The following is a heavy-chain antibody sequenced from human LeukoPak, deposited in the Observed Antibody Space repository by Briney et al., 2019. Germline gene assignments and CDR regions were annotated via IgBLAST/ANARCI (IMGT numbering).Heavy chain of an antibody. CDR2: IKQDGSDK. J-gene: IGHJ4*02. CDR1: GFTFSSYW. V-gene: IGHV3-7*01. Sequence: PGGSLRLSCAASGFTFSSYWMSWVRQAPGKGLEWVANIKQDGSDKYYVDSVKGRLTISRDNAKNSLDLQMNSLRAEDTAVYYCARDSSTSCYDYWGQGTLVTVSS. D-gene: IGHD2-2*01. CDR3: ARDSSTSCYDY.